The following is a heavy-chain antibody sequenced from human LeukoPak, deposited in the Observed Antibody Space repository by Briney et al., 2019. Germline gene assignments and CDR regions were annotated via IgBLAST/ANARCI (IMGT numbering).Heavy chain of an antibody. Sequence: GGSLRLSCAASGFTFDDYAMHWVRQAPGKGLEWVSGISWNSGSIDYADSVKGRFTISRDNAKNSLYLQMNSLRAEDTALYYCAKDRGAATNNWFDPWGQGTLVTVSS. J-gene: IGHJ5*02. CDR1: GFTFDDYA. CDR2: ISWNSGSI. D-gene: IGHD2-15*01. CDR3: AKDRGAATNNWFDP. V-gene: IGHV3-9*01.